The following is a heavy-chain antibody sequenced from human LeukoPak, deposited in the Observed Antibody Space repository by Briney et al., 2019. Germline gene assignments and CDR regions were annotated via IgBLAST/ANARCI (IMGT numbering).Heavy chain of an antibody. CDR3: AREYYYDSSGYYGY. CDR2: INPNSGGT. J-gene: IGHJ4*02. V-gene: IGHV1-2*02. D-gene: IGHD3-22*01. CDR1: GYTFTGYY. Sequence: ASVKASCKASGYTFTGYYMHWVRQAPGQGLEWMGWINPNSGGTNYAQKFQGRVTMTRDTSISTAYMELGRLRSDDTAVYYCAREYYYDSSGYYGYWGQGTLVTVSS.